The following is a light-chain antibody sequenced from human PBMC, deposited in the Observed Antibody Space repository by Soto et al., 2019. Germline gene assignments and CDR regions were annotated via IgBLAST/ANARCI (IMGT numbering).Light chain of an antibody. CDR1: QSVSSY. CDR2: DVS. V-gene: IGKV3-11*01. CDR3: QQRSNWPPIT. J-gene: IGKJ5*01. Sequence: EIVCSQSPATLSLSTGERATLSCRASQSVSSYLAWYQQKPGQAPRLLIYDVSNRATGIPARFSGSGSGTDFTLTISSLEPEDFAVYYCQQRSNWPPITFGQGARLEIK.